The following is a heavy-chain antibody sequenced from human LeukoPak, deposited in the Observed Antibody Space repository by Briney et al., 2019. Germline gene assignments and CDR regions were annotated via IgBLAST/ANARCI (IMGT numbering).Heavy chain of an antibody. D-gene: IGHD3-22*01. Sequence: GGSLRLSCASSGFTFSNYWMSWVRQAPGKGLEWVANIKQDGSEKYYVDSVKGRFTISRDNAKNSLYLQMNSLRAEDTAVYYCVTDRAYFDSSGFYNLDYWGQGTLVTVSS. CDR3: VTDRAYFDSSGFYNLDY. J-gene: IGHJ4*02. V-gene: IGHV3-7*01. CDR1: GFTFSNYW. CDR2: IKQDGSEK.